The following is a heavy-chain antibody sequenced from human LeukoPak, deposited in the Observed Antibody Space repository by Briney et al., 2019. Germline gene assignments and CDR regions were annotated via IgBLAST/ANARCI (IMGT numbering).Heavy chain of an antibody. J-gene: IGHJ3*02. D-gene: IGHD7-27*01. Sequence: SETLSLTCTVSGGSISSGGYYWSWIRQPPGKGLEWIGYIYYSGSTNYNPSLKSRVTISVDTSKNQFSLKLSSVTAADTAVYYCARHKQTGHDAFDIWGQGTMVTVSS. CDR1: GGSISSGGYY. CDR2: IYYSGST. V-gene: IGHV4-61*08. CDR3: ARHKQTGHDAFDI.